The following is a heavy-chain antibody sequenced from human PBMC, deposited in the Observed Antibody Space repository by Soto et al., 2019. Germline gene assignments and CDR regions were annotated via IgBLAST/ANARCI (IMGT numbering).Heavy chain of an antibody. V-gene: IGHV4-31*03. CDR2: IYYSGST. CDR1: GGSISSGGYY. D-gene: IGHD3-10*01. Sequence: SETLSLTCTVSGGSISSGGYYWSWIRQHPGKGLEWIGYIYYSGSTYYNPSLKSRVTISVDTSKNQFSLKLSSVTAADTAVYYCARKSLTRGVYYYYYGMDVWGQGTTVTVSS. J-gene: IGHJ6*02. CDR3: ARKSLTRGVYYYYYGMDV.